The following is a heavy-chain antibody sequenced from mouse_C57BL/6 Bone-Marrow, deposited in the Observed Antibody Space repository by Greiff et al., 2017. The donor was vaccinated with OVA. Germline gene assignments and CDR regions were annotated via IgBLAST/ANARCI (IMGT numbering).Heavy chain of an antibody. D-gene: IGHD2-4*01. CDR2: IYPGSGNT. CDR3: AAYYDYDGYAMDY. V-gene: IGHV1-76*01. Sequence: QVQLKQSGAELVRPGASVKLSCKASGYTFTDYYINWVKQRPGQGLEWIARIYPGSGNTYYNEKFKGKATLTAEKSSSTAYMQLSSLTSEDSAVYFCAAYYDYDGYAMDYWGQGTSVTVSS. CDR1: GYTFTDYY. J-gene: IGHJ4*01.